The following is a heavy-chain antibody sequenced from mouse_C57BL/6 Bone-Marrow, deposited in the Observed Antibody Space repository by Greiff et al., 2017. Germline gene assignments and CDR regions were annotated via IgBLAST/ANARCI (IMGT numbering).Heavy chain of an antibody. CDR2: IDPSDSYT. CDR3: ASLIYYGFDY. D-gene: IGHD2-1*01. CDR1: GYTFTSYW. J-gene: IGHJ2*01. V-gene: IGHV1-69*01. Sequence: QVQLQQPGAELVMPGASVKLSCKASGYTFTSYWMHWVKQRPGQGLEWIGEIDPSDSYTNYNQKFKGKYTLTVDKSSSTAYMQLSSLTSEDSAVYYCASLIYYGFDYWGQGTTLTVSS.